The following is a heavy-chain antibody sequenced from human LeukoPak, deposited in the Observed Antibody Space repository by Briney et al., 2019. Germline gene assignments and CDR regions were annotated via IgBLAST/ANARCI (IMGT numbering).Heavy chain of an antibody. CDR1: GFNFSDYY. J-gene: IGHJ4*02. CDR3: AKGQELDDGVFDS. V-gene: IGHV3-11*05. D-gene: IGHD1-1*01. CDR2: ISSGRTYT. Sequence: GGSLRLSCAASGFNFSDYYMSWIRQAPGKGLEWVSYISSGRTYTNYADSVKGRFTISRDNSKKTLYLQLNSLRVEDTAIYYCAKGQELDDGVFDSWGQGTLVTVSS.